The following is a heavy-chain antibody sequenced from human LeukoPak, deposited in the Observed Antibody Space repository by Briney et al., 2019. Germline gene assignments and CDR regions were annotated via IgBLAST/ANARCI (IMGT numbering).Heavy chain of an antibody. CDR2: MNHSGSS. D-gene: IGHD2-2*01. CDR1: GGSFSGYC. CDR3: ARTPRWAVVPAARACFAP. Sequence: SETLSLTCAVYGGSFSGYCWSWIRQRPEKGLEWMGEMNHSGSSNTNPYLTSRVSISVDTAKYQFSLKLSLVTVADPAVYYCARTPRWAVVPAARACFAPCGQGSLLTVPS. J-gene: IGHJ5*02. V-gene: IGHV4-34*01.